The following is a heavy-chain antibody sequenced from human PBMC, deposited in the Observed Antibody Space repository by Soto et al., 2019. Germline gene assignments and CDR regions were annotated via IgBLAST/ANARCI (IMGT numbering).Heavy chain of an antibody. CDR1: GFTFSSYG. D-gene: IGHD5-12*01. J-gene: IGHJ4*02. CDR3: AKDQGPLWWLRLYWLDY. V-gene: IGHV3-30*18. CDR2: ISYDGSNK. Sequence: QVQLVESGGGVVQPGRSLRLSCAASGFTFSSYGMHWVRQAPGKGLAWVAVISYDGSNKYYADSVKGRFTISRDNSKNTRYREMNSLRAEDTAVYYCAKDQGPLWWLRLYWLDYWGRGTLVTVSS.